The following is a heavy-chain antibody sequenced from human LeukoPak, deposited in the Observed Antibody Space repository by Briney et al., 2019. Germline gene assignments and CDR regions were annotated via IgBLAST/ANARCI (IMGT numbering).Heavy chain of an antibody. CDR2: ISYDGSKE. CDR3: AKEYSSGWYYFDN. V-gene: IGHV3-30*18. D-gene: IGHD6-19*01. CDR1: GFTFSRNS. J-gene: IGHJ4*02. Sequence: GRSLRLSCAASGFTFSRNSMHWVRQAPGKGLEWVAVISYDGSKEYYADSVKGRFTISRDNSRNTLYVQMNSLRAEDAAVYYCAKEYSSGWYYFDNWGQGTLVTVSS.